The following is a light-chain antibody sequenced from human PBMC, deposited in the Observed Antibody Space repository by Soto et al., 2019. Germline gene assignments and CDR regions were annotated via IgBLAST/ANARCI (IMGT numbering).Light chain of an antibody. Sequence: QSALTQPASVSGSPGQSITFSCTGTSSDVGAYNYVSWYQHHPGKAPKLMIYDVSERPSGVSSRFSGSKSGNTASLTISGLQAEDEADYYCTSYTSSSTLVVFGGGTKLTVL. CDR3: TSYTSSSTLVV. CDR2: DVS. V-gene: IGLV2-14*03. J-gene: IGLJ2*01. CDR1: SSDVGAYNY.